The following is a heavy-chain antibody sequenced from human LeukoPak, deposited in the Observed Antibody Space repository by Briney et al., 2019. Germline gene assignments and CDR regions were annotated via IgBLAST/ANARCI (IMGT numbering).Heavy chain of an antibody. CDR2: LSSNGGST. D-gene: IGHD3-10*01. J-gene: IGHJ4*02. CDR3: VKRGSDY. V-gene: IGHV3-64D*06. CDR1: GFTFSSYA. Sequence: GGSLRLSCSASGFTFSSYAMHWVRQAPGKGLEYVSALSSNGGSTYYADSVKGRFTISRDNSKNTLYLQMSSLRAEDTAVYYCVKRGSDYWGQGTLVTVSS.